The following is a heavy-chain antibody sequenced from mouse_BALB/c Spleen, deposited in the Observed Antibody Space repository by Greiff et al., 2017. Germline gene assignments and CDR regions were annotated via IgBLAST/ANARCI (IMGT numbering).Heavy chain of an antibody. CDR3: ARSSLEYGNYYYAMDY. D-gene: IGHD2-10*02. Sequence: LKESGPSLVKPSQTLSLTCSVTGDSITSGYWNWIRKFPGNKLEYMGYISYSGSTYYNPSLKSRISITRDTSKNQYYLQLNSVTTEDTATYYCARSSLEYGNYYYAMDYWGQGTSVTVSS. CDR1: GDSITSGY. J-gene: IGHJ4*01. V-gene: IGHV3-8*02. CDR2: ISYSGST.